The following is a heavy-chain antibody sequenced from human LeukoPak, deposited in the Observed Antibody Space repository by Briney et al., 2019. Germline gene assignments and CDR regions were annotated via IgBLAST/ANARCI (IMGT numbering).Heavy chain of an antibody. J-gene: IGHJ4*02. D-gene: IGHD6-19*01. CDR3: ARESQNSSGWYGGCYY. V-gene: IGHV3-21*01. CDR1: GFTFSSYS. CDR2: ISSSGSYI. Sequence: PGGSLRLSCAASGFTFSSYSMNWVRQAPGKGLEWVSSISSSGSYIFYADSVKGRFTISRDNSKKSLYLQMNSLRAEDTAVYYCARESQNSSGWYGGCYYWGQGTLVTVSS.